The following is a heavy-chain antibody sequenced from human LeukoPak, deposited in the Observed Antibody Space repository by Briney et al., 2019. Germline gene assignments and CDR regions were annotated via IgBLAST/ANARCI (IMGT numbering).Heavy chain of an antibody. Sequence: GGSLRLSCAASGFTFSSYAMSWVRQAPGKGLEWVSAISGSGDSTYYADSVKGRFTISRDNSKSTLYLQMNSLRAEDTAVYYCTSRRFRTEDLGYWGQGILVTVSS. D-gene: IGHD3/OR15-3a*01. J-gene: IGHJ4*02. CDR3: TSRRFRTEDLGY. CDR2: ISGSGDST. V-gene: IGHV3-23*01. CDR1: GFTFSSYA.